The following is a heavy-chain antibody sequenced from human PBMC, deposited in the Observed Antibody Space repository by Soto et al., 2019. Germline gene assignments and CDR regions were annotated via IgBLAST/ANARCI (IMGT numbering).Heavy chain of an antibody. Sequence: VSCTAFGYTFTIYGISWVRHAPVQGLEWIGWISAYNVNTNYAQKLQGRVTMTTDTSTSTAYMELRSLRSDDTAVYYCARGDYDFWSGYSTRGWFDPWGQGTLVTVSS. CDR3: ARGDYDFWSGYSTRGWFDP. D-gene: IGHD3-3*01. J-gene: IGHJ5*02. CDR2: ISAYNVNT. V-gene: IGHV1-18*04. CDR1: GYTFTIYG.